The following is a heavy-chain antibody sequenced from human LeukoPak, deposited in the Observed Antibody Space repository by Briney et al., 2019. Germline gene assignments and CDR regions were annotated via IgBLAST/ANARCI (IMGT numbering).Heavy chain of an antibody. J-gene: IGHJ4*02. V-gene: IGHV4-39*07. CDR3: LYGGNSGDWVY. Sequence: KASETLSLTCTVSGGSISSSSYYWGWIRQPPGKGLEWIGEILQSGSTNYNPSLKSRVTMSVDNSDNQFSLNLKSVTAADTAVYYCLYGGNSGDWVYWGQGTLVTVSS. D-gene: IGHD4-23*01. CDR1: GGSISSSSYY. CDR2: ILQSGST.